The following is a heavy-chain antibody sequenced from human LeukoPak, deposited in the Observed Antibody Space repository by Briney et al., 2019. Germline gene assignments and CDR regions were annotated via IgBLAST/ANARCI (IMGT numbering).Heavy chain of an antibody. CDR2: IYSGGST. Sequence: GGSLRLSCAASGFTVSSNYMSWVRQAPGKGLEWVSVIYSGGSTYYADSVKGRFTISRDNSKNTLYLQMNSLRAEDTAVYYCVCGIAATATSGYWGQGTLVTVSS. J-gene: IGHJ4*02. CDR1: GFTVSSNY. V-gene: IGHV3-53*01. D-gene: IGHD6-13*01. CDR3: VCGIAATATSGY.